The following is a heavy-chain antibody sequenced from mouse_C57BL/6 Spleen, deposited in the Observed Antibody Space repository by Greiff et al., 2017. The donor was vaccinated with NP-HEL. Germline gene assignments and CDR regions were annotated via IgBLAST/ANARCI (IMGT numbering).Heavy chain of an antibody. CDR2: IYPGDGDT. J-gene: IGHJ1*03. CDR1: GYAFSSSW. CDR3: ATLDFDV. Sequence: QVQLKESGPDLVKPGASVKISCKASGYAFSSSWMNWVKQRPGKGLEWIGRIYPGDGDTNYNGKFKGKATLTADKSSSTAYMQLSSLTSEDSAVYFCATLDFDVWGTGTTVTVSS. V-gene: IGHV1-82*01.